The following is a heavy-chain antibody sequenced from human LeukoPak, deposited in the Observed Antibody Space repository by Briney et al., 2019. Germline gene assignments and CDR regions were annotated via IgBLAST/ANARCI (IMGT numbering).Heavy chain of an antibody. CDR1: GGSISSYY. D-gene: IGHD6-13*01. CDR3: ARGGWEWDSSSWSKYYYYYYMDV. CDR2: IYYSGST. J-gene: IGHJ6*03. Sequence: SETLSLTCTVSGGSISSYYWSWIRQPPGKGLEWIGYIYYSGSTNYNPSLKSRVTISVDTSKNQFSLKLSSVTAADTAVYYCARGGWEWDSSSWSKYYYYYYMDVWGKGTTVTVSS. V-gene: IGHV4-59*01.